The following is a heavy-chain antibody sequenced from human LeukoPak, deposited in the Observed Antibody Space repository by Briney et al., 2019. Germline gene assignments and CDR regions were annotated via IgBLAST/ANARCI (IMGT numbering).Heavy chain of an antibody. Sequence: GASVKVSCKASGFTFTSSAMQWVRQARGQRLEWIGWIVVGSGNTNYAQKFQERVTITRDMSTSTAYMELSSLRSEDTAVYYCAAGIVGATYGMDVWGQGTTVTVSS. V-gene: IGHV1-58*02. CDR1: GFTFTSSA. CDR3: AAGIVGATYGMDV. D-gene: IGHD1-26*01. J-gene: IGHJ6*02. CDR2: IVVGSGNT.